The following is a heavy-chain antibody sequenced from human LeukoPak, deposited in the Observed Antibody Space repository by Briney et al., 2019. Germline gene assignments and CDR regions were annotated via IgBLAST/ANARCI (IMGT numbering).Heavy chain of an antibody. D-gene: IGHD3-3*01. V-gene: IGHV3-23*01. CDR2: ISGSGGST. CDR3: AKTPEYYDFWSGYYGYYFDY. CDR1: GFTFSSYA. J-gene: IGHJ4*02. Sequence: GGSLRLSCAASGFTFSSYAMSWVRQAPGKGLEWVSAISGSGGSTYYADSVKGRFTISRDNSKNTLYLQMNSLRAEDTAVYYCAKTPEYYDFWSGYYGYYFDYWGQGTLVTVSS.